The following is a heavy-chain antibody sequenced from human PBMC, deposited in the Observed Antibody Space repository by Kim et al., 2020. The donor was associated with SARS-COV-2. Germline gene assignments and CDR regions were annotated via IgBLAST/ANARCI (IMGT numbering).Heavy chain of an antibody. D-gene: IGHD2-21*01. V-gene: IGHV4-39*01. CDR1: GGSISATNYF. J-gene: IGHJ3*02. CDR3: ARRQNGGISPHAYAFDI. CDR2: VHEVGTG. Sequence: SETLSLTCIVSGGSISATNYFWGWIRQAPGQGLEWIGSVHEVGTGYYNPSLKSRISMSVDTSSNDFSLHLRSMTAADTATYYCARRQNGGISPHAYAFDIWGQGTVVTVSS.